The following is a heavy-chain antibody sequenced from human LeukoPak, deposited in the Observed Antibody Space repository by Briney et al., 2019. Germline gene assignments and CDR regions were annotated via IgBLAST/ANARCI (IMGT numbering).Heavy chain of an antibody. J-gene: IGHJ4*02. CDR3: ARFGGYSYED. Sequence: ASVKVSCKASGYSFTNYYMHWVRQAPGQGLEWMGIINPRGGSTTYAQKFQGRVTMTRDTSTSTVYIELSSLRSDDTAVYYCARFGGYSYEDWGQGTLVTVSS. V-gene: IGHV1-46*01. D-gene: IGHD5-18*01. CDR1: GYSFTNYY. CDR2: INPRGGST.